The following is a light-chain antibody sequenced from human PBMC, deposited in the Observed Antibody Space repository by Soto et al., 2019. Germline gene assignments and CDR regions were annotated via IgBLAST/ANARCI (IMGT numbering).Light chain of an antibody. CDR1: QDISNY. Sequence: DIQMTQSPSSLSASVGDRVTITCQASQDISNYLNWYQQKPGKAPKLLSYHASNLETGVPSRFSGSGSGTDFTFTISSLQPEDIATYYCQQYDNLPPYTFVQGTKLEIK. CDR3: QQYDNLPPYT. CDR2: HAS. J-gene: IGKJ2*01. V-gene: IGKV1-33*01.